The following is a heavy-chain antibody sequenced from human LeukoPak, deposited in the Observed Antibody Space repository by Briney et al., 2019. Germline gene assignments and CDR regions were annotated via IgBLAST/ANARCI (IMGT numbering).Heavy chain of an antibody. CDR1: GGSISSYY. CDR3: ARAKYSSGWYYFDY. D-gene: IGHD6-19*01. J-gene: IGHJ4*02. V-gene: IGHV4-59*01. Sequence: SETLSLTCTVSGGSISSYYWSWIRQPPGKGLEWIGYIYYSGSTNYNPSLKSRVTISVDTSKNQFSPKLSSVTAADTAVYYCARAKYSSGWYYFDYWGQGTLVTVSS. CDR2: IYYSGST.